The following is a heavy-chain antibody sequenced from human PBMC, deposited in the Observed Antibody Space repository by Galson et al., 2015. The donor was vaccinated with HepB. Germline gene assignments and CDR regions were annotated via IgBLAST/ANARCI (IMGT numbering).Heavy chain of an antibody. CDR3: AREWVRGDRRFDP. Sequence: SVKVSCKASGGTFSSYAISWVRQAPGQGLEWMGGIIPIFGTANYAQKFQGRVTITADESTSTAYMELSSLRSEVTAVYYCAREWVRGDRRFDPWGQGTLVTVSS. J-gene: IGHJ5*02. V-gene: IGHV1-69*13. D-gene: IGHD3-10*01. CDR2: IIPIFGTA. CDR1: GGTFSSYA.